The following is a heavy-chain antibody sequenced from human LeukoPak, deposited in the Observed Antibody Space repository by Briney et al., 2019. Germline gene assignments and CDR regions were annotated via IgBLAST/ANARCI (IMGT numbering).Heavy chain of an antibody. Sequence: SETLSLTCAVSGYSISSGYYWGWIRQPPGKGLEWIGSIYHSGSTYYNPPLKSRVTISVDTSKNQFSLKLSSVTAADTAVYYCARPSAILTFDYWGQGTLVTVSS. CDR3: ARPSAILTFDY. CDR1: GYSISSGYY. CDR2: IYHSGST. J-gene: IGHJ4*02. D-gene: IGHD2-2*01. V-gene: IGHV4-38-2*01.